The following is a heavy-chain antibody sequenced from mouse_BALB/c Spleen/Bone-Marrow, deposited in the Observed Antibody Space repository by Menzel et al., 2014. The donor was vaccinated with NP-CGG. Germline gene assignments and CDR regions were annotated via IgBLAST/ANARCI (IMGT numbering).Heavy chain of an antibody. D-gene: IGHD2-4*01. J-gene: IGHJ2*01. V-gene: IGHV14-3*02. CDR2: IDPANGNT. CDR3: ARDYDYFFDY. Sequence: VQLQQSGAELVMPGASVKLSCTASGFNIKDTYMHWVKQRPEQGLEWIGWIDPANGNTKYDPNFQGKATITADTSSNTAYLQLSSLTSEDTAVYYCARDYDYFFDYWGQGTTLTVSS. CDR1: GFNIKDTY.